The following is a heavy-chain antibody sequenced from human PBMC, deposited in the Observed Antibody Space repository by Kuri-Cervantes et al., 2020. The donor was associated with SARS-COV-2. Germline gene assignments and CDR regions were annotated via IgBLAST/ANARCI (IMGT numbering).Heavy chain of an antibody. D-gene: IGHD1-26*01. Sequence: LRLSCAISGDSVSSNSAAWNWIRQSPSRGLEWLGRTYYRSKWYNDYAVSVKSRITINPDTSKNQFSLQLNSVTPEDTAVYYCARATVGATRENHEFDYRGQGTLVTVSS. CDR3: ARATVGATRENHEFDY. V-gene: IGHV6-1*01. CDR2: TYYRSKWYN. J-gene: IGHJ4*02. CDR1: GDSVSSNSAA.